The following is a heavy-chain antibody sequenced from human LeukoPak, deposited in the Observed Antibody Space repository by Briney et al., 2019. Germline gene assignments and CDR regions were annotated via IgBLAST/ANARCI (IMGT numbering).Heavy chain of an antibody. J-gene: IGHJ4*02. V-gene: IGHV3-21*01. CDR1: GFTFSSYG. Sequence: GGSLRLSCTASGFTFSSYGMNWVRQAPGKGLEWVAFITSSSSYIKTADSAKGRFTISRDNAKNSLYLQMNSLRAEDTAVYYCARYNPTTSPDYWGQGTLVTVSS. D-gene: IGHD2-2*01. CDR2: ITSSSSYI. CDR3: ARYNPTTSPDY.